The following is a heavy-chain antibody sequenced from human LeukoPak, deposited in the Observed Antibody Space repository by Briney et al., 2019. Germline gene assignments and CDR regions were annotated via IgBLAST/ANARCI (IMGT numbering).Heavy chain of an antibody. V-gene: IGHV3-7*03. J-gene: IGHJ4*02. Sequence: GGSLRLSCLTSGFTLSTNAMSWVRQAPGKGLEWVANINQDGNQKYYLDSVRGRFTISRDNVQNSLYLHMSSLRAEDTAVYFCATTKIQLWLTNDYWGQGTLVTVS. CDR2: INQDGNQK. CDR3: ATTKIQLWLTNDY. D-gene: IGHD5-18*01. CDR1: GFTLSTNA.